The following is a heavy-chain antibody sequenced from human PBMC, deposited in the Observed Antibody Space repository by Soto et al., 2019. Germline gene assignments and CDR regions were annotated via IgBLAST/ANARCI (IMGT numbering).Heavy chain of an antibody. CDR1: GGSISSYY. D-gene: IGHD3-3*01. J-gene: IGHJ6*02. Sequence: SETLSVTWTVSGGSISSYYWSWIRQPPRKGLEWIGYIYYSGSTNYNPSLKSRVTISVDTSKNQFSLKLSSVTAADTAVYYCARDLSTYDFWSGYSGTYYYGMDVWGQGTTVTVSS. CDR2: IYYSGST. CDR3: ARDLSTYDFWSGYSGTYYYGMDV. V-gene: IGHV4-59*01.